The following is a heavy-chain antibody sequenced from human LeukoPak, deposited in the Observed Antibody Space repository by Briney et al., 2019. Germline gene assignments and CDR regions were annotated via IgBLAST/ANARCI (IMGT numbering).Heavy chain of an antibody. Sequence: ASVKVSCKASGYTFTGYYMHWVRQAPGQGLEWMGRINPNSGGTNYAQKFQGRVTMTTDTSTSTAYMELRSLRSDDTAVYYCARGHFQDYWGQGTLVTVSS. D-gene: IGHD3-3*02. J-gene: IGHJ4*02. CDR1: GYTFTGYY. CDR3: ARGHFQDY. CDR2: INPNSGGT. V-gene: IGHV1-2*06.